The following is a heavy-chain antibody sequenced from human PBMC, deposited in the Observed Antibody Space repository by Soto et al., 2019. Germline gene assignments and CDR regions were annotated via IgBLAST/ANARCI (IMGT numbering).Heavy chain of an antibody. CDR2: ISGSGGST. Sequence: PGGSLRLSCAASGFTFSSYAMSWVRQAPGKGLEWVSAISGSGGSTYYADSVKGRFTISRDNSKNTLYLQMNSLRAEDTAVYYCAKALIPFYDSSGYRTFDYWGQGTLVTV. J-gene: IGHJ4*02. D-gene: IGHD3-22*01. CDR1: GFTFSSYA. V-gene: IGHV3-23*01. CDR3: AKALIPFYDSSGYRTFDY.